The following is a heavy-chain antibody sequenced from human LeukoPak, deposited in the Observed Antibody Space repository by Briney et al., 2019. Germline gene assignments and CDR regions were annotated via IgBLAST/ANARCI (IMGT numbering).Heavy chain of an antibody. V-gene: IGHV4-59*01. D-gene: IGHD5-12*01. CDR3: ARTSGGYEDNVFDI. CDR2: IYYRGST. Sequence: ASETLSLTCTVSGGSISGDYWSWMRQPPGGGLEGIAYIYYRGSTNYHPSLKSRVTISLDTYKNKFSLRLTSVTAADTAMYYCARTSGGYEDNVFDIWGQGTMVTVSS. CDR1: GGSISGDY. J-gene: IGHJ3*02.